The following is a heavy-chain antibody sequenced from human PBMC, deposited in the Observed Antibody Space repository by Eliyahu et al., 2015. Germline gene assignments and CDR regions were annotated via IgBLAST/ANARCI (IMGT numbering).Heavy chain of an antibody. CDR2: IIPITESP. Sequence: QVQLVQSGAEVKKPGSSVTVSCTASRYNFYRHGFIWVRQAPGQGLEWMGMIIPITESPLYAQKFQGRISITADETTLTADESTATIYMELRSLRSDDTAVYYCARMQSEWSPDNWLDSWGQGTLVTISS. J-gene: IGHJ5*01. V-gene: IGHV1-69*11. CDR3: ARMQSEWSPDNWLDS. D-gene: IGHD3-3*01. CDR1: RYNFYRHG.